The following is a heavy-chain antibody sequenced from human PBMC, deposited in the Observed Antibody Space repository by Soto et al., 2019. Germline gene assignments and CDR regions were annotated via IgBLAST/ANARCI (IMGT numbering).Heavy chain of an antibody. Sequence: SETLSLTCTVSGGSISSYYWSWIRQPPGKGLEWIGYIYYSGSTNYNPSLKSRVTISVDTSKNQFSLKLSSVTAADTAVYYCATLTRYSGYGNNWFDPWGQGTLVTVS. V-gene: IGHV4-59*01. J-gene: IGHJ5*02. D-gene: IGHD5-12*01. CDR2: IYYSGST. CDR3: ATLTRYSGYGNNWFDP. CDR1: GGSISSYY.